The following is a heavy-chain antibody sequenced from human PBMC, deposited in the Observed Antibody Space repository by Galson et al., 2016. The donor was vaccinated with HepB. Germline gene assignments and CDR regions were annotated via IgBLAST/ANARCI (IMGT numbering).Heavy chain of an antibody. J-gene: IGHJ6*02. CDR3: ARGAWYQLLGEYNYYYGLDV. Sequence: SVKVSCKASGGTFSSYAISWVRQAPGQGLEWMGGIIPIFGTVNYAQRFQGRVTITADESTSTAYMELSSLRSEDTAVYYCARGAWYQLLGEYNYYYGLDVWGQGTTVTVS. V-gene: IGHV1-69*13. CDR2: IIPIFGTV. D-gene: IGHD2-2*01. CDR1: GGTFSSYA.